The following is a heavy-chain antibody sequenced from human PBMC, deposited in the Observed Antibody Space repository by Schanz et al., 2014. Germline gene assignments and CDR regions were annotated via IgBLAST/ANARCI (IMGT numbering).Heavy chain of an antibody. CDR3: VSQTGSPNY. V-gene: IGHV3-7*02. J-gene: IGHJ4*02. D-gene: IGHD6-13*01. Sequence: EVQLAESGGGLVQPGGSLRLSCAASGFTFSSYAMSWVRQAPGKGPEWVANIKHDGSVKDYVDSVEGRFTISRDNAKRSLFLQMNSLRVEDTAVYFCVSQTGSPNYWGQGTLVTVSS. CDR2: IKHDGSVK. CDR1: GFTFSSYA.